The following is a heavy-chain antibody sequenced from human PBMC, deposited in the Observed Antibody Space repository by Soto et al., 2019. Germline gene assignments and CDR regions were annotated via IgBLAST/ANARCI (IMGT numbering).Heavy chain of an antibody. CDR3: TRGAAPITY. D-gene: IGHD6-25*01. Sequence: GEAVKISCKCAGYIFTSYWIGWVRQMPGKGLELMGIIHPSDSDTRYSPSFQGQVTISADKSISTAYLQWSSLKASDTAMYYCTRGAAPITYWGQGTLVTVSS. V-gene: IGHV5-51*01. CDR2: IHPSDSDT. CDR1: GYIFTSYW. J-gene: IGHJ4*02.